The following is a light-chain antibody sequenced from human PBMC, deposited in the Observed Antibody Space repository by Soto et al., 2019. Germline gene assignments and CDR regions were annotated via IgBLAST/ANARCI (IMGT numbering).Light chain of an antibody. CDR2: GAS. Sequence: EIVLTQSPATLSLSRGERATLSCRASQSVISNLAWYQQKPGQAPRLLIYGASSRATGIPDRFSGSGSGTDFTLTISRLEPEDFAVYYCQQYGGSLMTFGQGTRLEI. CDR3: QQYGGSLMT. V-gene: IGKV3-20*01. CDR1: QSVISN. J-gene: IGKJ5*01.